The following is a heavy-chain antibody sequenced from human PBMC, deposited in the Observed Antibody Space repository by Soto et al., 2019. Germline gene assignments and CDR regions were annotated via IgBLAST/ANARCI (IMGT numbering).Heavy chain of an antibody. CDR3: ARRRYCGYDCYHKHYYGMDV. CDR2: IIPVLGTT. J-gene: IGHJ6*02. D-gene: IGHD2-21*02. Sequence: QVQLVQSGAEVKKPGSSVKVSCRASGDTFSSYTVNWVRQAPGRGLEWLGRIIPVLGTTDYAQKFKGRVTFTADKSTNIVYMELSSLRSEDSAVYYCARRRYCGYDCYHKHYYGMDVWGQGTTVTVAS. V-gene: IGHV1-69*08. CDR1: GDTFSSYT.